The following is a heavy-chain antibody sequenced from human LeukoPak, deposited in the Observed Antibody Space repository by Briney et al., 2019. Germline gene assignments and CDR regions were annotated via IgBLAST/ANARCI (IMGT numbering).Heavy chain of an antibody. CDR3: AELGITMIGGV. Sequence: GGSLRLSCAASGFTFSSYEMNWVRQAPGKGLEWVSYISSSGSTIYYADSVKGRFTISRDDSKNTLYLQMNSLRAEDTAVYYCAELGITMIGGVWGKGTTVTISS. D-gene: IGHD3-10*02. V-gene: IGHV3-48*03. CDR2: ISSSGSTI. J-gene: IGHJ6*04. CDR1: GFTFSSYE.